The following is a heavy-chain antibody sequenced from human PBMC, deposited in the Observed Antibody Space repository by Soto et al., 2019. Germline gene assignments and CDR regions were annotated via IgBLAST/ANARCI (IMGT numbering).Heavy chain of an antibody. CDR3: ARVSGSYYYGMDV. J-gene: IGHJ6*02. CDR2: IYHSGST. V-gene: IGHV4-4*02. D-gene: IGHD1-26*01. Sequence: QVQLQESGPGLVKPSGTLSLTCAVSGGSISSSNWWSWVRQPPGKGLEWIGEIYHSGSTNYNPSLKGRVTISVDKSKNQFSLKLSSVSAADTAVYYCARVSGSYYYGMDVWGQGTTVTVSS. CDR1: GGSISSSNW.